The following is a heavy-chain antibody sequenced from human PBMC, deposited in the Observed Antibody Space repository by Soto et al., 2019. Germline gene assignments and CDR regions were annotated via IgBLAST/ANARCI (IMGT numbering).Heavy chain of an antibody. CDR3: ARDTSGWSLNGLDV. D-gene: IGHD6-19*01. J-gene: IGHJ6*02. CDR2: INPGGGSA. Sequence: DLEQSEAEVKKPGASVTISCKASGSAITRYYIHWVRQAPGRGLEWMGIINPGGGSASYAQKFQDRVTIDKDTSTGTVYMDLRSLRTEDTAVYYCARDTSGWSLNGLDVWGQGTTVNVSS. V-gene: IGHV1-46*01. CDR1: GSAITRYY.